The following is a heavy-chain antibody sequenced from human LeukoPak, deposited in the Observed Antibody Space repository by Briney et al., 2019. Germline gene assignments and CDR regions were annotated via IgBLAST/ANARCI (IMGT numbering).Heavy chain of an antibody. CDR2: IIPIFGTA. Sequence: GASVKVSCKASGGTFSSYAISWVRQAPGQGLEWMGGIIPIFGTANYAQKFQGRVTITADESTSTAYMELSRLRSDDTAVYYCARGYSYGHYFDYWGQGTLVTVSS. J-gene: IGHJ4*02. CDR3: ARGYSYGHYFDY. V-gene: IGHV1-69*13. CDR1: GGTFSSYA. D-gene: IGHD5-18*01.